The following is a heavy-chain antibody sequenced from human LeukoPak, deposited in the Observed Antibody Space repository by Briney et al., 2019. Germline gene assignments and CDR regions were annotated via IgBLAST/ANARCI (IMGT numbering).Heavy chain of an antibody. V-gene: IGHV3-48*03. D-gene: IGHD3-16*01. CDR3: ARDRLGDY. J-gene: IGHJ4*01. CDR2: ISGSGRTI. Sequence: GGSLRLSCAASGFTFSSYEINWVRQAPGKGLEWVSYISGSGRTIHYADSVKGRFTISRDNAKNSLYLQMNSLRAEDTAVYYCARDRLGDYWGHGTLVTVSS. CDR1: GFTFSSYE.